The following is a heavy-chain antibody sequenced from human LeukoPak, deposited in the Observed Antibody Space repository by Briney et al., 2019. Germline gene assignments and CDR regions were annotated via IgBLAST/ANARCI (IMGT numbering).Heavy chain of an antibody. V-gene: IGHV1-18*01. CDR3: ARVHSYCSTTSCLGY. D-gene: IGHD2-2*01. CDR2: ISAYNGNS. CDR1: GYTFTSSG. J-gene: IGHJ4*02. Sequence: ASVKVSCKASGYTFTSSGISWVRQAPGQGLEWMGWISAYNGNSNYAQKFQGRVTMTTGTSTSTGYMELRSLRSDDTAVYYCARVHSYCSTTSCLGYWGQGTLVTVSS.